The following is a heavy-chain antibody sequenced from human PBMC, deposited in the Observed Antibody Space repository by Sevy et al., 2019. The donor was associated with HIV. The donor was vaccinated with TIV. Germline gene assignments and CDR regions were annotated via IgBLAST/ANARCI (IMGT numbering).Heavy chain of an antibody. CDR3: ARELHLVYGDYERSFEL. D-gene: IGHD4-17*01. CDR1: GGSIGTYY. J-gene: IGHJ4*02. Sequence: SETLSLTCTVSGGSIGTYYWNWIRQPAGKGLEWIGRIYTAGNTKDNPSLKDQVTMSLDTSNKQFSLRVGSVTAADTAVYYCARELHLVYGDYERSFELWGQGTLVTVSS. CDR2: IYTAGNT. V-gene: IGHV4-4*07.